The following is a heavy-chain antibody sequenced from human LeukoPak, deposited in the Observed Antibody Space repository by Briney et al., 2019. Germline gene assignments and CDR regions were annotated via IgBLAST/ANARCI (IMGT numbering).Heavy chain of an antibody. V-gene: IGHV4-38-2*02. CDR2: IYRSGNT. CDR3: ARVYCSSGSCYQPGGAFDI. Sequence: PSETLSLTCTVSGYSISSGFYWGWIRQSPGKGLEWIGNIYRSGNTYYSPSLKSRVTISVDMSKNQFSLKLSSVTAADTAVYYCARVYCSSGSCYQPGGAFDIWGQGTMVTVSS. J-gene: IGHJ3*02. D-gene: IGHD2-15*01. CDR1: GYSISSGFY.